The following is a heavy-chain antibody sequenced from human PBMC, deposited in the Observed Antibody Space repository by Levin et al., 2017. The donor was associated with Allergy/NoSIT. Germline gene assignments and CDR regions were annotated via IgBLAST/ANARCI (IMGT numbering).Heavy chain of an antibody. Sequence: GGSLRLSCAASGFTFSSYAMHWVRQAPGKGLEWVAVISYDGSNKYYADSVKGRFTISRDNSKNTLYLQMNSLRAEDTAVYYCARDRSGWYNGLFDIWGQGTMVTVSS. V-gene: IGHV3-30-3*01. D-gene: IGHD6-19*01. CDR3: ARDRSGWYNGLFDI. CDR2: ISYDGSNK. CDR1: GFTFSSYA. J-gene: IGHJ3*02.